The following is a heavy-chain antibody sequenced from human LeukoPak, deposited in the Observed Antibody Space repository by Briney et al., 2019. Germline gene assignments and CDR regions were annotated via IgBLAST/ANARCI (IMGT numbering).Heavy chain of an antibody. CDR3: ARGGYRYGYASYFDY. CDR1: GGSISTYY. V-gene: IGHV4-59*01. J-gene: IGHJ4*02. Sequence: PSETLSLTCTVSGGSISTYYWNWIRQPPGKGLEWIGYIYYSGSTNYNPSLKSRVTISVDTSKNQFSLKLSSVTAADTAVYYCARGGYRYGYASYFDYWGQGTLVTVSS. D-gene: IGHD5-18*01. CDR2: IYYSGST.